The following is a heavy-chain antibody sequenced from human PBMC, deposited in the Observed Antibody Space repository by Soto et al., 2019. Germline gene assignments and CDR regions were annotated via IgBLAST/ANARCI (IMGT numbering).Heavy chain of an antibody. Sequence: QVQLVQSGAEVKKPGSSVKVSCKASGGTFSSYAISWVRQAPGQGLEWMGGTIPIFGTANYAQKFQGRVTITADESTSTAYMELSSLRSEDTAVYYCARDQYDYVWGSYRAQLDYWGQGTLVTVSS. CDR2: TIPIFGTA. CDR1: GGTFSSYA. V-gene: IGHV1-69*01. CDR3: ARDQYDYVWGSYRAQLDY. D-gene: IGHD3-16*02. J-gene: IGHJ4*02.